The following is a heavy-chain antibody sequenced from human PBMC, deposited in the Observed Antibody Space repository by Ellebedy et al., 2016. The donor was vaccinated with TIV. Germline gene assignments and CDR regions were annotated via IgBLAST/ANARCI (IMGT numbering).Heavy chain of an antibody. Sequence: GGSLRLXXAASGFTFSDYYMSWIRQAPGKGPEWVSYISSSGSTIYYADSVKGRFTISRDNAKNSLYLQMNSLKTEDTAVYYCARSPPWFGELLSDYWGQGTLVTVSS. D-gene: IGHD3-10*01. CDR2: ISSSGSTI. CDR3: ARSPPWFGELLSDY. V-gene: IGHV3-11*01. CDR1: GFTFSDYY. J-gene: IGHJ4*02.